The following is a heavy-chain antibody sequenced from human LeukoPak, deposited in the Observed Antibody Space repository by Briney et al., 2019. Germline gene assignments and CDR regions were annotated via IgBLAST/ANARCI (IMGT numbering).Heavy chain of an antibody. V-gene: IGHV1-69*05. D-gene: IGHD2-15*01. CDR1: GYTFTSYG. CDR3: ARGVVGHCSGGSCFHYFDY. CDR2: IIPIFGTA. J-gene: IGHJ4*02. Sequence: SVKVSCKASGYTFTSYGISWVRQAPGQGLEWMGRIIPIFGTANYAQKFQGRVTITTDESTSTAYMELSSLRSEDTAVYYCARGVVGHCSGGSCFHYFDYWGQGTLVTVSS.